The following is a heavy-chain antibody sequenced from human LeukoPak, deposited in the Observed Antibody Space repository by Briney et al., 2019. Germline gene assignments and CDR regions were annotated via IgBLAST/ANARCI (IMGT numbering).Heavy chain of an antibody. D-gene: IGHD2-15*01. V-gene: IGHV3-48*01. CDR3: VRVKGSYFDY. CDR1: GFPVSSYS. CDR2: ISSSGSAI. Sequence: GGSLRLSCAASGFPVSSYSINWVRQAPGKGLEWVSYISSSGSAIYYVDSVKGRFTVSRDNAKNSLFLQMNSPRAEDTAVYYCVRVKGSYFDYGGKGALVTVSS. J-gene: IGHJ4*02.